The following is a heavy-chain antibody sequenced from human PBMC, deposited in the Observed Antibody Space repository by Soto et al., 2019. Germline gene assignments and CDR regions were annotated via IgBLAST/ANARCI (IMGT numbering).Heavy chain of an antibody. V-gene: IGHV3-23*01. CDR2: ISGSGGST. D-gene: IGHD2-15*01. J-gene: IGHJ4*02. CDR1: GFTFSSYA. CDR3: AKDPEDIVVVVAATSFDY. Sequence: PGGSLRLSCAASGFTFSSYAMSWVRQAPGKGLEWVSAISGSGGSTYYADSVKGRFTISRDNSKNTLYLQMNSLRAEDTAVYYCAKDPEDIVVVVAATSFDYWGQGTLVTASS.